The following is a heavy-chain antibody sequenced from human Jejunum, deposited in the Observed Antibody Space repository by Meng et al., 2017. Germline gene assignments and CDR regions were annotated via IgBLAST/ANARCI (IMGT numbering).Heavy chain of an antibody. Sequence: GQRGEAGGGLAQAGGSLRLSCAGSGFTFTDHWMHWVRQGPGKGLVWVSRINPDGSNPTCADSVKGRFTISRDNAKNTVYLQMNSLRVEDMAVYYCTNDRLNHWGQGALVTVSS. CDR1: GFTFTDHW. V-gene: IGHV3-74*01. CDR2: INPDGSNP. D-gene: IGHD1-1*01. J-gene: IGHJ1*01. CDR3: TNDRLNH.